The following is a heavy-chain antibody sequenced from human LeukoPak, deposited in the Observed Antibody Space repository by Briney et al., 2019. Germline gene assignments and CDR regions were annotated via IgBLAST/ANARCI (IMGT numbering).Heavy chain of an antibody. D-gene: IGHD4-17*01. V-gene: IGHV4-59*01. CDR2: IYYSGST. CDR3: ARDRHFGDYRDYYYYYGMDV. Sequence: SETLSLTCTVSGGSISSYYWSWIRQPPGKGLEWIGYIYYSGSTNYNPSLKSRVTISVDTSKNQFSLKLSSVTAADTALYYCARDRHFGDYRDYYYYYGMDVWGQGTTVTVSS. CDR1: GGSISSYY. J-gene: IGHJ6*02.